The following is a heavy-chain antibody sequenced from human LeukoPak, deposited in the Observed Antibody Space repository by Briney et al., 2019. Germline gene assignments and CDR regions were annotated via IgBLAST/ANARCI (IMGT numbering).Heavy chain of an antibody. CDR3: ARYSSGYFLEY. Sequence: PGGSLRLSCVASGFPFSGYWMSWVRQAPGKGLEWMVNIKKDGTEENYVDSVKGRFTISRDNAKNSVYLQMNSLRAGDTAVYYCARYSSGYFLEYWGQGTLVIVSS. CDR2: IKKDGTEE. CDR1: GFPFSGYW. V-gene: IGHV3-7*01. J-gene: IGHJ4*02. D-gene: IGHD3-22*01.